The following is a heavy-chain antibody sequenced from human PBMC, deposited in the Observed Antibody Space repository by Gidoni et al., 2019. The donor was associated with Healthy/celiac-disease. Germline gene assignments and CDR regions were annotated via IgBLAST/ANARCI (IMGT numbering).Heavy chain of an antibody. CDR3: ATTYGSGSYYAQY. J-gene: IGHJ4*02. D-gene: IGHD3-10*01. CDR2: ST. V-gene: IGHV4-31*02. Sequence: STYYNPSLKSRVTISVDTSKNQFSLKLSSVTAADTAVYYCATTYGSGSYYAQYWGQGTLVTVSS.